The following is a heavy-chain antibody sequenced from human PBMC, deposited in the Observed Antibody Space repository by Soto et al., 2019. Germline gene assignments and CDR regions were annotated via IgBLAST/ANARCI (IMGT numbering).Heavy chain of an antibody. Sequence: QVQLVQSGAEVKKPGSSVKVSCKASGGTFSSYAISWVRQAPGQGLEWMGGIIPIFGTANYAQKFQGRVTITADDSTSTPYMELCSLRSEDTAVYYCARDGPELGIFDYWGQGTLVTVSS. D-gene: IGHD7-27*01. J-gene: IGHJ4*02. CDR3: ARDGPELGIFDY. CDR2: IIPIFGTA. CDR1: GGTFSSYA. V-gene: IGHV1-69*12.